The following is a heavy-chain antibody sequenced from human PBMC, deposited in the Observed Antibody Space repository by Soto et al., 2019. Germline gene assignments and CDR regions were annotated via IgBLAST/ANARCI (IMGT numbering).Heavy chain of an antibody. CDR2: IDPSDSYT. J-gene: IGHJ5*02. Sequence: GESLKISCKGSGYSFTSYWISWVRQMPGKGLEWMGRIDPSDSYTNYSPSFQGHVTISADKSVSTAYLQWSSLKASDTAMYYCARLPWGSRNWFDPWGQGTLVTVSS. D-gene: IGHD3-16*01. CDR3: ARLPWGSRNWFDP. V-gene: IGHV5-10-1*01. CDR1: GYSFTSYW.